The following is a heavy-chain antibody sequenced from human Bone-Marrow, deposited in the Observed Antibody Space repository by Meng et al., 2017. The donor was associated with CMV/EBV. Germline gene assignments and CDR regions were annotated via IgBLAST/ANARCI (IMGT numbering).Heavy chain of an antibody. CDR2: IRYDGSNR. CDR3: ARDLRIQLWFGYYYGMDV. CDR1: GFTFRSYG. D-gene: IGHD5-18*01. Sequence: GESLKISCAVSGFTFRSYGMHWFRQTPGKGLEWVAFIRYDGSNRNYGDSVKGRFTISRDNAKNSLYLQMNSLRAEDTAVYYCARDLRIQLWFGYYYGMDVWGQGTTVTVSS. V-gene: IGHV3-30*02. J-gene: IGHJ6*02.